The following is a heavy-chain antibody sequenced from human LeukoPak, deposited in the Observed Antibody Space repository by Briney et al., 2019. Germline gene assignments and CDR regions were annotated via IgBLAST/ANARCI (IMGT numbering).Heavy chain of an antibody. J-gene: IGHJ4*02. CDR1: GGSISSYY. Sequence: SETLSLTCTVSGGSISSYYWRWIRQPAGKGLEWIGRIYTSGSIKYNPSLKSRVTMSVDTSKNQFSLKVSSVTAADTAVYNCAREGNYYFDYWGQGTLVTVSS. V-gene: IGHV4-4*07. D-gene: IGHD3-10*01. CDR3: AREGNYYFDY. CDR2: IYTSGSI.